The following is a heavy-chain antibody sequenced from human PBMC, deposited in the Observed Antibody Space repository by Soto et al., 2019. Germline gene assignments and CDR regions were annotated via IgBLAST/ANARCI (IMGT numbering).Heavy chain of an antibody. J-gene: IGHJ6*02. CDR2: MYPGDSDT. Sequence: GDSLKISGKGSGYSFTTYCIGWVRQMPGKVLEWMRIMYPGDSDTRYSTCFQGQVTISADKSISPAYLQWSSLKASDTPMYYCARQVDTAMVNYYYYGMDVWGQGTTVTVSS. CDR1: GYSFTTYC. D-gene: IGHD5-18*01. V-gene: IGHV5-51*01. CDR3: ARQVDTAMVNYYYYGMDV.